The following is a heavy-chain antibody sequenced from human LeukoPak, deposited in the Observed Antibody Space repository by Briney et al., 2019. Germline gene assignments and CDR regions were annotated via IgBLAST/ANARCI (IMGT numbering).Heavy chain of an antibody. J-gene: IGHJ4*02. D-gene: IGHD3-10*01. CDR3: AKDGSLLLTFDY. CDR2: IRYDGSNK. Sequence: GGSLRLSCAASGFTFSSYGMHWVRQAPGKGLEWVAFIRYDGSNKYYADYVKGRFTISRDNSKNTLYLQMNSLRAEDTAVYYCAKDGSLLLTFDYWGQGTLVTVSS. V-gene: IGHV3-30*02. CDR1: GFTFSSYG.